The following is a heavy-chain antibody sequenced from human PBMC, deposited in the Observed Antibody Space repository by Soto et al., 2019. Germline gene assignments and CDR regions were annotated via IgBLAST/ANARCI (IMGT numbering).Heavy chain of an antibody. CDR1: GFSFSRYW. CDR2: IKQDGSEK. V-gene: IGHV3-7*04. J-gene: IGHJ4*02. D-gene: IGHD3-16*01. Sequence: GGSLRISCAASGFSFSRYWMSWVRQAPGKGLEWVANIKQDGSEKYYVDSVKGRFTISRDDAKNSLYLQMNSLRVEDTAVYYCARGKIGGFDYWGQGLLVTVSS. CDR3: ARGKIGGFDY.